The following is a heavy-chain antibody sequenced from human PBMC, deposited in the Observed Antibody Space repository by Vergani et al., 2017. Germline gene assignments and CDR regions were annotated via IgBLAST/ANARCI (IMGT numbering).Heavy chain of an antibody. J-gene: IGHJ4*02. V-gene: IGHV4-34*01. D-gene: IGHD3-22*01. CDR3: ARGHDSSGYYYDY. CDR1: GGSFSGYY. CDR2: INHSGST. Sequence: QVQLQQWGAGMLKPSETLSLTCAVYGGSFSGYYWSWIRQPPGKGLEWIGEINHSGSTTYNPSLKSRVTISVDTSKSQFSLKLSSVTAADTAVYYCARGHDSSGYYYDYWGQGTLVTVSS.